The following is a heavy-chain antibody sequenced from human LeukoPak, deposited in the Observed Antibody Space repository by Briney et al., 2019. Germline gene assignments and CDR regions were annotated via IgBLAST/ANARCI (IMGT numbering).Heavy chain of an antibody. CDR1: GGSISN. V-gene: IGHV4-4*07. Sequence: SETLSLTCIVSGGSISNWIRQSAGKGLEWIGRIYIGGSTSYNPSLKSRVSMSVGTSKMQFSLNLTSVTAADTAMYYCARGPRMVAMNGYAFDIWGPGTTVIVSS. D-gene: IGHD2-2*01. CDR3: ARGPRMVAMNGYAFDI. CDR2: IYIGGST. J-gene: IGHJ3*02.